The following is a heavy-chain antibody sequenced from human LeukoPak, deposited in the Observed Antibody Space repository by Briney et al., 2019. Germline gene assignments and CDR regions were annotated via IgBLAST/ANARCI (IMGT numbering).Heavy chain of an antibody. V-gene: IGHV5-51*01. J-gene: IGHJ5*02. CDR2: IYRCECDT. Sequence: GEALEISLKGSGYSFTSYWIGWVRPMPGKGLEGMGIIYRCECDTRFSPSFQGQVTISADKSISTAYLQWTSLKASDTAMYYCASLYCSSTSCYKGLGWFDRWGQGTLVTVSS. D-gene: IGHD2-2*02. CDR3: ASLYCSSTSCYKGLGWFDR. CDR1: GYSFTSYW.